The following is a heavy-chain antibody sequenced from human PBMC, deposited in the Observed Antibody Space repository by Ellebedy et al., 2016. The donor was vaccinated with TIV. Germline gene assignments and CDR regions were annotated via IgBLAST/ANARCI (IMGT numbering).Heavy chain of an antibody. Sequence: GESLKISCAASGFTFSDHYMDWVRQAPGKGLEWVGRSRNKANSYTTEYAASVKGRFTISRDDSKNSLYLQMNSLKSEDTAVYYCARGASGRSASGSSGWFSGFEIWGQGTMVIVSS. J-gene: IGHJ3*02. CDR2: SRNKANSYTT. CDR3: ARGASGRSASGSSGWFSGFEI. V-gene: IGHV3-72*01. CDR1: GFTFSDHY. D-gene: IGHD6-19*01.